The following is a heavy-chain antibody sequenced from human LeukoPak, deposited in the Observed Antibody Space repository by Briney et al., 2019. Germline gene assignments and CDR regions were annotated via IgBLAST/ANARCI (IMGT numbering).Heavy chain of an antibody. CDR3: ARDPYNGNYGDSYYYYMDV. D-gene: IGHD1-26*01. V-gene: IGHV3-21*04. Sequence: GGSLRLSCAASGFTFSTYNLNWVRQAPGKGLEWVSSITSSSYTFYADSVKGRFTISRDNAKNSLYLQMNSLRAAETAIYYCARDPYNGNYGDSYYYYMDVWGKGTTVTISS. J-gene: IGHJ6*03. CDR2: ITSSSYT. CDR1: GFTFSTYN.